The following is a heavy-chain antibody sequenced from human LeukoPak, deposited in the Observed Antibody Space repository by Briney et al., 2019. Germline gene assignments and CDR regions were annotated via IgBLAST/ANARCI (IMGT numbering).Heavy chain of an antibody. CDR2: MNPNSGNT. CDR3: ARVFGDWNYDPEYYFDY. CDR1: GYTFTSYD. Sequence: GASVKVSCKASGYTFTSYDINWVRQATGQGLEWMGRMNPNSGNTGYAQKFQGRVTMTRNTSISTAYMELSSLRPEDTAVYYCARVFGDWNYDPEYYFDYWGQGTLVTVSS. V-gene: IGHV1-8*01. D-gene: IGHD1-7*01. J-gene: IGHJ4*02.